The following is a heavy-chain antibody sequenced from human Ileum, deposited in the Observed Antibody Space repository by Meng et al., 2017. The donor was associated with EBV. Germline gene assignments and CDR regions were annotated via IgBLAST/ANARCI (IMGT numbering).Heavy chain of an antibody. J-gene: IGHJ4*02. Sequence: QVLLPESGPGLVGPSGTLSLTCSVSGDSISNEHWWSWVRQSPGKGLEWIGEIHHTRGPNYNPSLKSRVIISVDKSNNHFSLRLSAVTAADTAVYYCASNGAFSLDHWGQGTLVTVSS. CDR1: GDSISNEHW. CDR2: IHHTRGP. CDR3: ASNGAFSLDH. V-gene: IGHV4-4*02. D-gene: IGHD2-8*01.